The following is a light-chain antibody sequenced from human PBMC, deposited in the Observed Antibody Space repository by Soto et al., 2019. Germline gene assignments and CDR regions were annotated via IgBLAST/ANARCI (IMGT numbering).Light chain of an antibody. CDR1: QSISRY. CDR2: AES. CDR3: QQSYSFWT. Sequence: DIQMTQSPSSLSASVGDRVTITCRASQSISRYLNWYQHKPGKAPNLLIYAESSLQGGVPSRFSGSGSGTDFTLTSSGLQPEDFATYYCQQSYSFWTFGQGTKVEIK. V-gene: IGKV1-39*01. J-gene: IGKJ1*01.